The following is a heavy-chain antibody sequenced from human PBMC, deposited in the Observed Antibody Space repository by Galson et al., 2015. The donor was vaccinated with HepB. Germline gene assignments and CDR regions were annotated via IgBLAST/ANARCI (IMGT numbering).Heavy chain of an antibody. CDR3: ARALAGEGMDV. CDR1: GFTFSSYA. V-gene: IGHV3-30-3*01. Sequence: SLRLSCAASGFTFSSYAMHWVRQAPGKGLEWVAVISYDGSNKYYADSVKGRFTISRDNSKNTLYLQMNSLRAEDTAVYYCARALAGEGMDVWGQGTRSPSP. D-gene: IGHD7-27*01. CDR2: ISYDGSNK. J-gene: IGHJ6*02.